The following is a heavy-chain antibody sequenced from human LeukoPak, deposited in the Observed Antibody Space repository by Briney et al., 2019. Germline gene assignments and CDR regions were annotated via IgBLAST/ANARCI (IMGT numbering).Heavy chain of an antibody. CDR3: VKSGSSDAFDI. J-gene: IGHJ3*02. V-gene: IGHV3-64D*09. Sequence: RGSLRLSCSACGITYSRYAMHWVRQAPGKGLEYVSAISSNGGSTYYADSVKGRFTISRDNSKNTLYLQMISLRAEDTAVYYCVKSGSSDAFDIWGQGTMVTVSS. D-gene: IGHD5-12*01. CDR1: GITYSRYA. CDR2: ISSNGGST.